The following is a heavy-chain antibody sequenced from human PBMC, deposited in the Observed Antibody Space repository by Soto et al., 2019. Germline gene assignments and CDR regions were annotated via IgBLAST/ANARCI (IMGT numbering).Heavy chain of an antibody. CDR2: IYYSGST. J-gene: IGHJ4*02. V-gene: IGHV4-59*01. D-gene: IGHD6-6*01. CDR1: GGSISSYY. CDR3: ARGVYSSSYLTYYFDY. Sequence: PSETLSLTCTVSGGSISSYYWSWIRQPPGKGLEWIGYIYYSGSTNYNPSLKSRVTISVDTSKNQFSLKLSSVTAADTAAYYCARGVYSSSYLTYYFDYWGQGTLVTVSS.